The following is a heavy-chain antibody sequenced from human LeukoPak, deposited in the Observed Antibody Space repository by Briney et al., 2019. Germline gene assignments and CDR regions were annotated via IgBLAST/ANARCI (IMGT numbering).Heavy chain of an antibody. CDR1: GYTFTSYA. D-gene: IGHD6-13*01. CDR2: INTNTGNP. Sequence: ASVKVSCKASGYTFTSYAMNWVRQAPGQGLEWMGWINTNTGNPTYAQGFTGRFVFSLDTSVSTAYLQISSLKAEDTAVYYCARPQHYYYYYGMDVWGQGTTVTVSS. V-gene: IGHV7-4-1*02. J-gene: IGHJ6*02. CDR3: ARPQHYYYYYGMDV.